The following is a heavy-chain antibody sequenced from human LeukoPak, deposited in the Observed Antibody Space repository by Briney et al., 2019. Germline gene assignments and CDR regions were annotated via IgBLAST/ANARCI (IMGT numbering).Heavy chain of an antibody. Sequence: GGSLRLSCAASGFTFSSYAMSWVRQAPGKGLEWVSAISGSGGSTYYADSVKGRFAISRDNSKNTLYLQMNSLRAEDTAVYYCAKADHQTRGYYGSGSYPGEYYFDYWGQGALVTVSS. D-gene: IGHD3-10*01. CDR3: AKADHQTRGYYGSGSYPGEYYFDY. J-gene: IGHJ4*02. V-gene: IGHV3-23*01. CDR2: ISGSGGST. CDR1: GFTFSSYA.